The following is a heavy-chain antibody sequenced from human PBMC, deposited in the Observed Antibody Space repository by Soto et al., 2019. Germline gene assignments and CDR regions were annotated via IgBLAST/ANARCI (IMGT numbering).Heavy chain of an antibody. CDR1: GFTFSSYA. Sequence: GGSLSLSCAASGFTFSSYAMSWVRQAPGKGLEWVSAISGSGGSTYYADSVKGRFTISRDNSKNTLYLQMNSLRAEDTAVYYCAKASVLRFLEWLFNNWFDPWGQGTLVTVSS. CDR3: AKASVLRFLEWLFNNWFDP. J-gene: IGHJ5*02. D-gene: IGHD3-3*01. V-gene: IGHV3-23*01. CDR2: ISGSGGST.